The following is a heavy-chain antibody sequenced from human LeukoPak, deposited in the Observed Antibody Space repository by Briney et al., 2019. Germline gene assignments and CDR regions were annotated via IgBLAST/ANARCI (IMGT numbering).Heavy chain of an antibody. D-gene: IGHD3-3*01. V-gene: IGHV3-7*01. CDR3: ARDQYYDFWSGPNAFDY. CDR2: IKEDGTEK. CDR1: EFAFSNYW. Sequence: GGSLRLSCAASEFAFSNYWMSWVRQAPGKGLEWVANIKEDGTEKNYVGSVKGRFTISRDNAKNSLYLQMNSLRAEDTAVYYCARDQYYDFWSGPNAFDYWGQGTLVTVSS. J-gene: IGHJ4*02.